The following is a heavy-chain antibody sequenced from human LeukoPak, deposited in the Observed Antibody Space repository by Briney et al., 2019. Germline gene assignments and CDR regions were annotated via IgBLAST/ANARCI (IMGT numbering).Heavy chain of an antibody. V-gene: IGHV3-21*01. Sequence: PGGSLRLSCAASGFTLSNYWMHWVRQAPGKGLEWVSSISSSSSYIYYADSVKGRFTISRDNAKNSLYLQMNSLRAEDTAVYYCAREVGTIYGMDVWGQGTTVTVSS. CDR2: ISSSSSYI. J-gene: IGHJ6*02. CDR3: AREVGTIYGMDV. CDR1: GFTLSNYW. D-gene: IGHD3-10*01.